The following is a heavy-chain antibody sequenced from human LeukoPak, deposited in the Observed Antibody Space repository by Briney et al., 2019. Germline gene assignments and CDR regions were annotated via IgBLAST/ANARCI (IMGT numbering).Heavy chain of an antibody. J-gene: IGHJ4*02. CDR2: IIPIFGTA. CDR3: ARAHPGTSRFDY. Sequence: SVKVSCKASGGTFSSYAISWVRQAPGQGLEWMGGIIPIFGTANYAQKFQGRVTITADESTSTAYMELSSLRSEDTAVYYCARAHPGTSRFDYWGQGTLVTVSS. D-gene: IGHD2-8*01. CDR1: GGTFSSYA. V-gene: IGHV1-69*01.